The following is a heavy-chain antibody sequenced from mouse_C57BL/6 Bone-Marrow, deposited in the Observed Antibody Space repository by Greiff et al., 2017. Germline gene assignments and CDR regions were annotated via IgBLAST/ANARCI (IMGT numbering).Heavy chain of an antibody. V-gene: IGHV1-19*01. CDR1: GYTFPDYY. D-gene: IGHD2-3*01. Sequence: VQLQPSGPVLVKPGASVKMSCKASGYTFPDYYMNWVKQSHGKSLEWIGVINPYNGGTSYNQKVKGKATLTVDKSSSTAYMELNSLTSEDSAVYYCARDDGFSWFAYWGQGTLVTVSA. J-gene: IGHJ3*01. CDR2: INPYNGGT. CDR3: ARDDGFSWFAY.